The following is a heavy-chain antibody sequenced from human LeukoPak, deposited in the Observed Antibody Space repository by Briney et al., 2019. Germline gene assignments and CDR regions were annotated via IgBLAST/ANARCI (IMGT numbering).Heavy chain of an antibody. J-gene: IGHJ4*02. CDR2: IYSDFRT. CDR1: GFTFSSYS. CDR3: ARESGYAVGDF. Sequence: GGSLGLSCAASGFTFSSYSMNWVRQAPGKGLEWASVIYSDFRTYYADSVKGRFIISKDTSKNTLYLQMNNLRADDTAVYYCARESGYAVGDFWGQGTLVTVSS. D-gene: IGHD5-12*01. V-gene: IGHV3-53*01.